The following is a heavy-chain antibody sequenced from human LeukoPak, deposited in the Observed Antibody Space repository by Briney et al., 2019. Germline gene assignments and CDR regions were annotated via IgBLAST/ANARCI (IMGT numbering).Heavy chain of an antibody. D-gene: IGHD3-9*01. V-gene: IGHV3-48*04. CDR3: ARDIVGKRYYDILTGYSREYYFDY. J-gene: IGHJ4*02. Sequence: GGSLRLSCAASGFTFSSYSMNWVRQAPGKGLEWVSYISSSSNTIYYADSVKGRFTISRDNAKNSLHLQMNSLRAEDTAVYYRARDIVGKRYYDILTGYSREYYFDYWGQGTLVTVSS. CDR2: ISSSSNTI. CDR1: GFTFSSYS.